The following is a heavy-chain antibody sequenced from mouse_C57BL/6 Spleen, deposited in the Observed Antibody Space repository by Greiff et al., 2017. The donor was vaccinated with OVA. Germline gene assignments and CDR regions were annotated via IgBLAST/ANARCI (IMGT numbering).Heavy chain of an antibody. CDR3: ARLGDYDGLAY. V-gene: IGHV1-69*01. J-gene: IGHJ3*01. CDR1: GYTFTSYW. Sequence: QVQLQQPGAELVMPGASVKLSCKASGYTFTSYWMHWVKQRPGQGLAWIGEIDPSDSYTNYNQKFKGKSTLTVDKSSSTAYMQLSSLTSEDSAVYYCARLGDYDGLAYWGQGTLVTVSA. D-gene: IGHD2-4*01. CDR2: IDPSDSYT.